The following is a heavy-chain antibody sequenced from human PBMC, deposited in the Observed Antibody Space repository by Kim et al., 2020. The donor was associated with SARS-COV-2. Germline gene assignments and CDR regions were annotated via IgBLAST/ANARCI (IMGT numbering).Heavy chain of an antibody. V-gene: IGHV1-24*01. J-gene: IGHJ6*02. CDR1: GYTLTELS. CDR3: ATDRNWNSLRDLRGGMDV. CDR2: FDPEDGET. D-gene: IGHD1-7*01. Sequence: ASVKVSCKVSGYTLTELSMHWVRQAPGKGLEWMGGFDPEDGETIYAQKFQGRVTMTEDTSTDTAYMELSSLRSEDTAVYYCATDRNWNSLRDLRGGMDVWGQGTTVTVSS.